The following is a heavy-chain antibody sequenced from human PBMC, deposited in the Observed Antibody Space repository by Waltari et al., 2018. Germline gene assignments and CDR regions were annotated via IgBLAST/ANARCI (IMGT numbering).Heavy chain of an antibody. V-gene: IGHV1-69*04. J-gene: IGHJ4*02. CDR1: GGTFSSYP. D-gene: IGHD6-13*01. CDR3: ARDQAGTGDY. CDR2: IIPILGIA. Sequence: QVQLVQSGAEVKKTGSSVKVSCTASGGTFSSYPISWVRQAPGQGLEWMGRIIPILGIANYAQKFQGRVTITADKSTSTAYMELSSLRSEDTAVYYCARDQAGTGDYWGQGTLVTVSS.